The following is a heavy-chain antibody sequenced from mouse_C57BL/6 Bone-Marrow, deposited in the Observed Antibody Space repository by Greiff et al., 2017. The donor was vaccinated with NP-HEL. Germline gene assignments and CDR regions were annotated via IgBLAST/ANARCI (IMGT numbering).Heavy chain of an antibody. D-gene: IGHD1-1*01. CDR1: GFTFSDYG. J-gene: IGHJ1*03. Sequence: EVKLVESGGGLVKPGGSLKLSCAASGFTFSDYGMHWVRQAPEKGLEWVAYISSGSSTIYYADTVKGRFTISRDNAKNTLFLQMTSLRSEDTAMYYCARPYYYGSFDVWGTGTTVTVSS. V-gene: IGHV5-17*01. CDR3: ARPYYYGSFDV. CDR2: ISSGSSTI.